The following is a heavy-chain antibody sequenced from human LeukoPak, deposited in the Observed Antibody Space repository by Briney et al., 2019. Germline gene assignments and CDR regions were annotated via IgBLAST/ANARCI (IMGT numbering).Heavy chain of an antibody. J-gene: IGHJ1*01. CDR3: AREYCSSTSCSAEYFQH. CDR1: GFTFSSYS. V-gene: IGHV3-21*01. Sequence: PGGSLRLSCAASGFTFSSYSMNWVRQAPGKGLEWVSSISSSSSYIYYADSVKGRFTISRDNAKNSLYLQMNSLRAEDTAVYYCAREYCSSTSCSAEYFQHWGQGTLVTVPS. D-gene: IGHD2-2*01. CDR2: ISSSSSYI.